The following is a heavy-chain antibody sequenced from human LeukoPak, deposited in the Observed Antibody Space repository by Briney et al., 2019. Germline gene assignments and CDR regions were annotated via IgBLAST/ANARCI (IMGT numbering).Heavy chain of an antibody. D-gene: IGHD2-2*01. CDR2: MSGRGASK. CDR3: AKGVVVAPDVTPFDY. CDR1: GLTFNNYA. J-gene: IGHJ4*02. V-gene: IGHV3-23*01. Sequence: PGGSLRLSCAVSGLTFNNYAMSWVRQAPGKGLEWVSGMSGRGASKYYADSVKGRFTISRDNSKNTLYLQMNSLGAEDTAVYYCAKGVVVAPDVTPFDYWGQGTLVTVSS.